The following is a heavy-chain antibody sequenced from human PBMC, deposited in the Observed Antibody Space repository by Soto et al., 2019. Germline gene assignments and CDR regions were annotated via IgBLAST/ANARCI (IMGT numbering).Heavy chain of an antibody. J-gene: IGHJ5*02. CDR1: GGSISSSSYY. Sequence: SETQSLTRTVAGGSISSSSYYWGWIRQPPGKGLEWIGSIYYSGSTYYNPSLKSRVTISVDTSKNQFSLKLSSVTAADTAVYYCARNSDILTGYSAHWFDPWGQGTLVTVSS. CDR2: IYYSGST. CDR3: ARNSDILTGYSAHWFDP. V-gene: IGHV4-39*01. D-gene: IGHD3-9*01.